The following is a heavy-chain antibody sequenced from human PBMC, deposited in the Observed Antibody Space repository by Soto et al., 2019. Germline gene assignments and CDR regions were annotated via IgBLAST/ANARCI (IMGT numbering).Heavy chain of an antibody. CDR2: INHSGST. V-gene: IGHV4-34*01. J-gene: IGHJ3*02. D-gene: IGHD4-17*01. CDR3: AGDYDGNDAFDI. Sequence: TLSLTCAVYGGSFSGYYWSWIRQPPGKGLEWIGEINHSGSTNYNPSLKSRVTISVDTSKNQFSLKLSSVTAADTAVYYCAGDYDGNDAFDIWGQGTMVTVSS. CDR1: GGSFSGYY.